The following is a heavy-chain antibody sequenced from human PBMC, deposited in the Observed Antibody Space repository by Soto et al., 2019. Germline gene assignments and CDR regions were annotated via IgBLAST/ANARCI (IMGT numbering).Heavy chain of an antibody. V-gene: IGHV3-48*01. D-gene: IGHD3-3*01. CDR2: ISSSSSTI. J-gene: IGHJ5*02. CDR1: GFTFSSYS. CDR3: ARDPSDYDFWSGYYPADP. Sequence: GGSLRLSCAASGFTFSSYSMNWVRQAPGKGLEWVSYISSSSSTIYYADSVKGRFTISRDNAKNSLYLQMNSLRAEDTAVYYCARDPSDYDFWSGYYPADPWGQGTLVTVSS.